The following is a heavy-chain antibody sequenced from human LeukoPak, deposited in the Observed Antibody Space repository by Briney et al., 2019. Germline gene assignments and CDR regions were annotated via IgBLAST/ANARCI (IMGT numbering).Heavy chain of an antibody. CDR1: GFTFSSYA. D-gene: IGHD3-16*01. J-gene: IGHJ6*03. V-gene: IGHV3-23*01. CDR2: INDNGDGT. Sequence: GGSLRLSCAASGFTFSSYAMSWLRRAPGKGLKWVSTINDNGDGTYYADSVKGRFTISRDNSYNTVSLQMNSLRDEDTGVYYCAKGLRTGVGPYMGYHYYMDVWGKGATVTVSS. CDR3: AKGLRTGVGPYMGYHYYMDV.